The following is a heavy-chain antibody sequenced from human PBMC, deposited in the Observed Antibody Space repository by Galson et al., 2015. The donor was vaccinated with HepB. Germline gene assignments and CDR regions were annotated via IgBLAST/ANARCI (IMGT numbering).Heavy chain of an antibody. D-gene: IGHD6-19*01. CDR3: ARPSSGWYGGGYFDY. Sequence: RQAPGKGLEWVAVISYDGSNKYYADSVRGRFTVSRDNSKNTLYLQMNSLRAEDTAVYYCARPSSGWYGGGYFDYWGQGTLVTVSS. CDR2: ISYDGSNK. V-gene: IGHV3-30*04. J-gene: IGHJ4*02.